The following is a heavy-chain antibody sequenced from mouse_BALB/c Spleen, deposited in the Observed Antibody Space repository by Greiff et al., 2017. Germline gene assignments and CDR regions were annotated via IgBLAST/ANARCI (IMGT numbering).Heavy chain of an antibody. CDR1: GFDFSRYW. V-gene: IGHV4-2*02. J-gene: IGHJ4*01. Sequence: VQLKESGGGLVQPGGSLNLSCAASGFDFSRYWMSWARQAPGKGQEWIGEINPGSSTINYTPSLKDKFIISRDNAKNTLYLQMSKVRSEDTALYYCARHGYYAMDYWGQGTSVTVSS. CDR3: ARHGYYAMDY. CDR2: INPGSSTI.